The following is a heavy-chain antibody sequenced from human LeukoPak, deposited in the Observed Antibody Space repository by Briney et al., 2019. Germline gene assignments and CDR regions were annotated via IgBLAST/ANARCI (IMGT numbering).Heavy chain of an antibody. J-gene: IGHJ4*02. D-gene: IGHD1-26*01. CDR2: IYYSGST. CDR3: ARLRSGSYSSDY. CDR1: GGSISSYY. V-gene: IGHV4-59*08. Sequence: SETLSLTCTVSGGSISSYYWSWIRQPPGKGLEWIGYIYYSGSTNYNPSLKSRVTISVDTSKNQFSLKLSSVTAADTAVYYCARLRSGSYSSDYWGQGTLVTVSS.